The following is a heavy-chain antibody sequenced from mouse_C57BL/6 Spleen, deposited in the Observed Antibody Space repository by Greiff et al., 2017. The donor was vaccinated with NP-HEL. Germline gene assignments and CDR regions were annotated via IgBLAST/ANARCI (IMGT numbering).Heavy chain of an antibody. J-gene: IGHJ4*01. V-gene: IGHV1-55*01. D-gene: IGHD1-1*01. CDR2: IYPGSGST. CDR3: ARRGITTNYARDY. CDR1: GYTFTSYW. Sequence: QVQLQQPGAELVKPGASVKMSCKASGYTFTSYWLTWVKQRPGHGLEWIGDIYPGSGSTHYNEKFKSKATLTVDTSSSTAYMQLSSLTSEDSAVYYGARRGITTNYARDYGGQGTSVTVSS.